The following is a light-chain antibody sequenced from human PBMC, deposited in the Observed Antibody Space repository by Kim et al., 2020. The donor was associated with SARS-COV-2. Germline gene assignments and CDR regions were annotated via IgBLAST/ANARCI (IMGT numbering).Light chain of an antibody. J-gene: IGLJ1*01. V-gene: IGLV2-11*01. CDR3: CSYAGSYTFGV. CDR1: SSDVGGYNY. Sequence: QSVTISCTGTSSDVGGYNYVSWYQQHPGKAPKRMIYDVSKRPSGVPDRFSGSKSGNTASLTISGLQAEDEADYYCCSYAGSYTFGVFGTGTKVTVL. CDR2: DVS.